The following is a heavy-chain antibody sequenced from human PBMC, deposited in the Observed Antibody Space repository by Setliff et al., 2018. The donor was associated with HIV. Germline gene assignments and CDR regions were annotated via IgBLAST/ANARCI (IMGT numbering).Heavy chain of an antibody. CDR2: IIPILGPA. CDR1: GGTFSRYL. J-gene: IGHJ4*02. Sequence: SVKVSCKASGGTFSRYLINWVRQAPGQGLEWMGGIIPILGPANYAQELQGRVTITADESTSTAYMELSSLRSEDTALYYCAGVAVSNFYDSSGLDYWGQGTLVTVSS. D-gene: IGHD3-22*01. CDR3: AGVAVSNFYDSSGLDY. V-gene: IGHV1-69*13.